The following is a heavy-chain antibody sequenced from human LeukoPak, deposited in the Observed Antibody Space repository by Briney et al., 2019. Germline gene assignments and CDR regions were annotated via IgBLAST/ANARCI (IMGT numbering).Heavy chain of an antibody. CDR3: ARGPYSYDSSGAFDI. CDR2: ISSSGST. D-gene: IGHD3-22*01. J-gene: IGHJ3*02. Sequence: SETLSLTCSVSGGSINRGTHYWSWIRQPAGKGLEWIGRISSSGSTNYNPSPKSRVTISVDTSKNQFSLKLSSVTAADTAVYFCARGPYSYDSSGAFDIWGQGTMVTVSS. V-gene: IGHV4-61*02. CDR1: GGSINRGTHY.